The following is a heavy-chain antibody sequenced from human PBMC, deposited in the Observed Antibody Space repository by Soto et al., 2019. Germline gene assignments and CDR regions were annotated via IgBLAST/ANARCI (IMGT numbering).Heavy chain of an antibody. CDR2: LYYSVNT. Sequence: SETLSLTFTVSGDSMSRSGYYWGWIRQPPGKGLEWVGSLYYSVNTHYNPSLKSRVTMSIDTSKSQFSLKLRSLTAEDTAVYYCARGTMFLKYYGMDVWGQGTTVTVSS. D-gene: IGHD3-3*01. V-gene: IGHV4-39*01. CDR3: ARGTMFLKYYGMDV. J-gene: IGHJ6*02. CDR1: GDSMSRSGYY.